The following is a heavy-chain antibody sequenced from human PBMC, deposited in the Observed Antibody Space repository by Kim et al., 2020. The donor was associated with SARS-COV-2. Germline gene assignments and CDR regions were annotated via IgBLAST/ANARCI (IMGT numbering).Heavy chain of an antibody. Sequence: ASVKVSCKASGYTFTSYGISWVRQAPGQGLEWMGWISAYNGNTNYAQKLQGRVTMTTDTSTSTAYMELRSLRSDDTAVYYCARGSFSITIFGVVHYYFDYWGQGTLVTVSS. J-gene: IGHJ4*02. V-gene: IGHV1-18*04. D-gene: IGHD3-3*01. CDR1: GYTFTSYG. CDR3: ARGSFSITIFGVVHYYFDY. CDR2: ISAYNGNT.